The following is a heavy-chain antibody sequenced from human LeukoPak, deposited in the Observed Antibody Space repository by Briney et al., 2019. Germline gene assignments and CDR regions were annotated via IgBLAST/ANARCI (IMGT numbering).Heavy chain of an antibody. V-gene: IGHV3-11*05. D-gene: IGHD6-13*01. Sequence: PGGSLRLSCAASGFTFSDYYMSWIRQAPGKGLEWVSYISSSSSYTNYADSVKGRFTISRDNAKNSLYLQMNSLRAEDTAAYYCAKDPRQQVVGYFDPWGQGTLVTVSS. CDR3: AKDPRQQVVGYFDP. CDR1: GFTFSDYY. CDR2: ISSSSSYT. J-gene: IGHJ5*02.